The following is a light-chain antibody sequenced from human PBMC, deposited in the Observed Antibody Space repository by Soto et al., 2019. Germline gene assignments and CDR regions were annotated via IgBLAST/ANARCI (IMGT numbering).Light chain of an antibody. J-gene: IGLJ1*01. CDR3: SSYTPSATYV. CDR1: SIDVGAYNA. CDR2: DVS. Sequence: QSVLTQPASVSGSPGQSIAISCTGTSIDVGAYNAVSWYQHHPGKAPKLMIYDVSNRPSGVSDRFSGCKSGNTASLTISGLRPEDEADYSCSSYTPSATYVFGTGTKVTVL. V-gene: IGLV2-14*03.